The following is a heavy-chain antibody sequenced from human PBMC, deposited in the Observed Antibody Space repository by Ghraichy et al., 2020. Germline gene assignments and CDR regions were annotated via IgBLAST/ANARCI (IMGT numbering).Heavy chain of an antibody. CDR2: ITSSGSFR. CDR3: ARGSPVVRFYYYDGIDV. D-gene: IGHD3-22*01. CDR1: GFTLSSYS. J-gene: IGHJ6*02. Sequence: GGSLRLSCVGSGFTLSSYSMNWVRQSPGKGLEWVSSITSSGSFRSYADSMKGRFTISRDNAQNSLYLQMNSLTDEDTAVYYCARGSPVVRFYYYDGIDVWVRGTTVTVSS. V-gene: IGHV3-48*02.